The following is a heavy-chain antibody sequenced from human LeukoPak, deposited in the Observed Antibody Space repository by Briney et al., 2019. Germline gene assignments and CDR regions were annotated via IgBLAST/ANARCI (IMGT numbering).Heavy chain of an antibody. CDR1: GYTLTDYY. D-gene: IGHD5-12*01. CDR2: INPNSGGP. J-gene: IGHJ4*02. CDR3: ARGPSHGGYDY. Sequence: ASVKVSCKASGYTLTDYYIHWVRQAPGQGLEWMGWINPNSGGPNYAQKFQGRVTMTRDTSISTAYMDLSRLRSDDTAVYFCARGPSHGGYDYWGQGTLVTVSS. V-gene: IGHV1-2*02.